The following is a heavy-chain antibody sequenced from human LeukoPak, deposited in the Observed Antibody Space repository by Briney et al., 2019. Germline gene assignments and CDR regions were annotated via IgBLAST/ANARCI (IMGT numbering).Heavy chain of an antibody. Sequence: SETLSLTCTVSGFSISSYYWGWIRPRPGQGLEGMGYIYSSETHNYHPSLTSRVTTSVDTSKNQLSLKLTSVTAADTAANYCATYQPSSSSWFDPWGQGTLVTVSS. CDR1: GFSISSYY. CDR3: ATYQPSSSSWFDP. D-gene: IGHD6-6*01. CDR2: IYSSETH. J-gene: IGHJ5*01. V-gene: IGHV4-59*01.